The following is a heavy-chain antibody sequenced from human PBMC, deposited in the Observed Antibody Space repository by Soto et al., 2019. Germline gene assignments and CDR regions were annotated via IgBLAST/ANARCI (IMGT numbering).Heavy chain of an antibody. CDR3: ARSGGYSSGWSIFDY. Sequence: EVQLVESGGGLVQPGGSLRLSCAASGFTFSSYWMHWVRQAPGKGRVWVSRINSDGSSTSYADSVKGRCTISRDNAKNTLYLQMNSLRAEDTAVYYCARSGGYSSGWSIFDYWGQGTLFTVSS. CDR1: GFTFSSYW. V-gene: IGHV3-74*01. D-gene: IGHD6-19*01. J-gene: IGHJ4*02. CDR2: INSDGSST.